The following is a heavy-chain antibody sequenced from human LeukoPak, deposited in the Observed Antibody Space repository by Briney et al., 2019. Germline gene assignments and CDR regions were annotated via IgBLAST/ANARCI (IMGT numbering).Heavy chain of an antibody. J-gene: IGHJ4*02. D-gene: IGHD3-22*01. CDR2: ISGSGGST. V-gene: IGHV3-23*01. Sequence: GRSLRLSCAASGFTFSSYAMHWVRQAPGKGLEWVSAISGSGGSTYYADSVKGRFTISRDNSKNTLYLQVNSLRAEDTAVYYCAKGSSSGYYAYYYFDYWGQGTLVTVSS. CDR1: GFTFSSYA. CDR3: AKGSSSGYYAYYYFDY.